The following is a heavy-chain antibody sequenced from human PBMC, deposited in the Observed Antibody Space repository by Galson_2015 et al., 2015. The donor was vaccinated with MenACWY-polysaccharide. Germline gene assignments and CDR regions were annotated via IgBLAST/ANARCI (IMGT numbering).Heavy chain of an antibody. J-gene: IGHJ3*01. D-gene: IGHD6-13*01. V-gene: IGHV3-33*01. CDR2: IQYDGSKI. CDR3: AREGSRIVFHAFDP. Sequence: SLRLSCAASGSRFSNSGMHWVRQAPGKGLEWGAVIQYDGSKIVYADSVKGRFTISRDNSKNTLFLEMNSLGAEDTAVYYCAREGSRIVFHAFDPWGQGTMVTVSS. CDR1: GSRFSNSG.